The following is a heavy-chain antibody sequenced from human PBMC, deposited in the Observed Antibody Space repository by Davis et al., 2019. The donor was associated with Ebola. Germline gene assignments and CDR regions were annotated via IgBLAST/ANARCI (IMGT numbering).Heavy chain of an antibody. D-gene: IGHD6-13*01. CDR2: IYPGDSDT. V-gene: IGHV5-51*01. Sequence: KVSCKGSGYSFTSYWIGWVRQMPGKGLEWMGIIYPGDSDTRYSPSFQGQATISADKSISTAYLQWSSLKASDTAMYYCARHLRGYSHNWFDPWGQGTLVTVSS. CDR3: ARHLRGYSHNWFDP. J-gene: IGHJ5*02. CDR1: GYSFTSYW.